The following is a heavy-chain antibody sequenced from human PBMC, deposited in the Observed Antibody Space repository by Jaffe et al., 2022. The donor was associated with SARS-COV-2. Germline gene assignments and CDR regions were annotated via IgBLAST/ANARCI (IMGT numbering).Heavy chain of an antibody. Sequence: EVQLVESGGGLVQPGQSLRLSCTTSGFTFGDFAVSWVRQAPGKGLEWVGFIRSKAYGGTTENAASVKGRFSISRDDSQSIAYLQMNSLKIEDTAVYYCTRDKYYSDSSTYEGHWLWGQGTLVTVSS. CDR1: GFTFGDFA. D-gene: IGHD3-22*01. J-gene: IGHJ4*02. V-gene: IGHV3-49*04. CDR2: IRSKAYGGTT. CDR3: TRDKYYSDSSTYEGHWL.